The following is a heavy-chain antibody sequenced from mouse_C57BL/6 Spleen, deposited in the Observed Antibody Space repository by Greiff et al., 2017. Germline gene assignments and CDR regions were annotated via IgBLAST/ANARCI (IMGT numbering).Heavy chain of an antibody. CDR1: GYSITSGYY. V-gene: IGHV3-6*01. J-gene: IGHJ4*01. D-gene: IGHD2-4*01. CDR3: AREDYYDYDVGAMDY. Sequence: EVKLLESGPGLVKPSQSLSLTCSVTGYSITSGYYWNWIRQFPGNKLEWMGYISYDGSNNYNPSLKNRISITRDTSKNQFFLKLNSVTTEDTATYYCAREDYYDYDVGAMDYWGQGTSVTVSS. CDR2: ISYDGSN.